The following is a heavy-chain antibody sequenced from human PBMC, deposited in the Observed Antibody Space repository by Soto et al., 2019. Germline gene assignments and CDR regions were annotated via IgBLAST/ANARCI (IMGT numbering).Heavy chain of an antibody. D-gene: IGHD3-10*01. CDR1: GFTVSSNY. V-gene: IGHV3-66*01. CDR3: ARAGALYYGMDV. CDR2: FYSGGDT. J-gene: IGHJ6*02. Sequence: GGSLRLSCAASGFTVSSNYMSWVRQAPGKGLEWVSVFYSGGDTYCADSVKGRFTISRDNSKNTLYLQMNSLRADDTAVYYCARAGALYYGMDVWGQGTTVTVSS.